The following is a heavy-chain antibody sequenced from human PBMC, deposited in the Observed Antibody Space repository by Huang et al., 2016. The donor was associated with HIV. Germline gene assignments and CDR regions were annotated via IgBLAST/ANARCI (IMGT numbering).Heavy chain of an antibody. CDR3: ARQWTILEWLLGLDV. CDR1: GGSFTGNY. Sequence: QMQLQQRGAGLLKPSETLSLTCGVSGGSFTGNYLTWIRQAPGKGLEGIGEVNDSGATNSNPSLNGRVTISLDKSNRELSLNLRSVTAADTAVYYCARQWTILEWLLGLDVWGQGTTVIVSS. J-gene: IGHJ6*02. V-gene: IGHV4-34*02. D-gene: IGHD3-3*01. CDR2: VNDSGAT.